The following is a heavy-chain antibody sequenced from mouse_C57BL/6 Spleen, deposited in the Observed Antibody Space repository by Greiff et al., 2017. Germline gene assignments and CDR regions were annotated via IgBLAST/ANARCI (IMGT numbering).Heavy chain of an antibody. CDR3: AISGAIYYGNPAWFAY. J-gene: IGHJ3*01. V-gene: IGHV1-53*01. CDR2: INPSNGGT. CDR1: GYTFTSYW. D-gene: IGHD2-1*01. Sequence: QVQLKQPGTELVKPGASVKLSCKASGYTFTSYWMHWVKQRPGQGLEWIGNINPSNGGTNYNEKFKSKATLTVDKSSSTAYMQLSSLTSEDSAVYYCAISGAIYYGNPAWFAYWGQGTLVTVSA.